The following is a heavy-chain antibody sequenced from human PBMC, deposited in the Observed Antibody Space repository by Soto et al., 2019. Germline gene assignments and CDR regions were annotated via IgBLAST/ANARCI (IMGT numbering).Heavy chain of an antibody. V-gene: IGHV1-2*02. CDR2: INPNSGGT. J-gene: IGHJ4*02. D-gene: IGHD1-26*01. CDR3: ARMILGFEWELPGRDVRDY. Sequence: ASVKVSCKASGYTFTGYYIHWVRQAPGQGLEWMGWINPNSGGTNYAQKFQGRVTMTRDTSISTAYMELSRLRSDDTAVYYCARMILGFEWELPGRDVRDYWGQGTLVTVSS. CDR1: GYTFTGYY.